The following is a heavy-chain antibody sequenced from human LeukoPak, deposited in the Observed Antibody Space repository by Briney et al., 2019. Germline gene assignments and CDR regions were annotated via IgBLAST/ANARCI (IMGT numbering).Heavy chain of an antibody. Sequence: AWVKVSCKGSGYIFTCYDFHWVRQPTAQGMEWVGLMNPNSGSTGYAQKFPGRGTITRNSSIRRDYLELRGLSSEDKAGCLIARECWEAAGLSDYWGQGALVTVSS. CDR3: ARECWEAAGLSDY. CDR2: MNPNSGST. V-gene: IGHV1-8*01. CDR1: GYIFTCYD. D-gene: IGHD6-13*01. J-gene: IGHJ4*02.